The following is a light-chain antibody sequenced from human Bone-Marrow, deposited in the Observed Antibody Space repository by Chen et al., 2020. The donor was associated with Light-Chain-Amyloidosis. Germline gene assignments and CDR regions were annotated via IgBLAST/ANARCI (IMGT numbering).Light chain of an antibody. J-gene: IGLJ2*01. V-gene: IGLV3-21*03. CDR2: EDT. Sequence: SYVLTQPPSVSVAPGKTARFTCGGNNIGSKTVHWYQQKPGQAPVLVVYEDTHRPSGIPERFSGSNSGNTATLTISGVEAGDEADYYCQVWDSISDHSVVFGGGTKLTVL. CDR1: NIGSKT. CDR3: QVWDSISDHSVV.